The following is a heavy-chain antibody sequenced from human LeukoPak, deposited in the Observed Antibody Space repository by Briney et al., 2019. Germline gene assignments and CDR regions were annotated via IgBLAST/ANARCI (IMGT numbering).Heavy chain of an antibody. Sequence: QPGGSLRLSCAASGFIPSSYAIHWVRQAPGKGLEWVSAISGSGGSTYYADSVKGRFTISRDNSKNTLYLQMNSLRAEDTAVYYCAKDVLRGVIADWGQGTLVTVSS. CDR1: GFIPSSYA. D-gene: IGHD3-10*01. V-gene: IGHV3-23*01. CDR3: AKDVLRGVIAD. CDR2: ISGSGGST. J-gene: IGHJ4*02.